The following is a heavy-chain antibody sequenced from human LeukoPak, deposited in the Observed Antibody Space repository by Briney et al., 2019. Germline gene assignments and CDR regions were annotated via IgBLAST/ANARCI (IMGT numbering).Heavy chain of an antibody. V-gene: IGHV3-48*01. CDR3: ARDTPYYYDTSGYYHPPPTIDY. Sequence: GGSLRLSCAASGFTFRSYSMNWVRQAPGKGLEWVSYISSSSSTIYNADSVKGRFTISRDNAKNSLYLQMNSLRAEDTAVYYCARDTPYYYDTSGYYHPPPTIDYWGQGTLVTVSS. CDR2: ISSSSSTI. CDR1: GFTFRSYS. D-gene: IGHD3-22*01. J-gene: IGHJ4*02.